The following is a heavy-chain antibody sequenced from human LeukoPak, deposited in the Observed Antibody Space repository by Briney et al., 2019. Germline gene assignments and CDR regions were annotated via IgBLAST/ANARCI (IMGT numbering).Heavy chain of an antibody. CDR3: AKTNTGYCTSTSCPHIDY. CDR1: GFTFSSYA. Sequence: PGGSLRLSCVTSGFTFSSYAMSWVRQAPGKGLEWVSAIGGSGGSSYYADSVKGRFTISRDNSKNTLYLQMNTLRAEDTAVYYCAKTNTGYCTSTSCPHIDYWGQGTLVTVSS. CDR2: IGGSGGSS. J-gene: IGHJ4*02. V-gene: IGHV3-23*01. D-gene: IGHD2-2*01.